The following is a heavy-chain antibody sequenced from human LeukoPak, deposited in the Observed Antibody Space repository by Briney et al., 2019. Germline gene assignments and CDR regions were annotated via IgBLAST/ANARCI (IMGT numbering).Heavy chain of an antibody. CDR1: GFTFASST. CDR3: ARGSYGDYGY. D-gene: IGHD4-17*01. CDR2: MSPDSNYI. Sequence: GGSLRLSCAASGFTFASSTMNWVRQAPGKGLEWVSSMSPDSNYIYYADSVKGRFTISRDNAKNSLYLQMNSLRADDTAVYYCARGSYGDYGYWGQGTLVTVSP. V-gene: IGHV3-21*01. J-gene: IGHJ4*02.